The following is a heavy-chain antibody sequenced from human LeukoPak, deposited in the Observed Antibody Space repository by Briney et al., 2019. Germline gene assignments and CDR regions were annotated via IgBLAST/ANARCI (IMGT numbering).Heavy chain of an antibody. CDR3: ARDQVWFDP. Sequence: VASVTVSCKASGYTFTVYYIHWVRQAPGQGVEWMGWINPNSGGTKYAQKFQGRVTMTRDTSISTAYMELSRLRSDDTAVYYFARDQVWFDPWGQGTLVTVSS. J-gene: IGHJ5*02. CDR2: INPNSGGT. CDR1: GYTFTVYY. V-gene: IGHV1-2*02.